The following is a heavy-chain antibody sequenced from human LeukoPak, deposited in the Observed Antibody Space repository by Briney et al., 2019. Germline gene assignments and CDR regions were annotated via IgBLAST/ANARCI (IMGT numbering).Heavy chain of an antibody. V-gene: IGHV3-30*04. CDR1: GFTFSSYA. D-gene: IGHD3-9*01. Sequence: PGRSLRLSCAASGFTFSSYAMHWVRQAPGKGLEWVAVISYDGSNKYYADSVKGRFTISRDNSKNTLYLQMNSLRAEDTAVYYCAKATYYDILTGYYLDYWGQGTLVTVSS. CDR3: AKATYYDILTGYYLDY. CDR2: ISYDGSNK. J-gene: IGHJ4*02.